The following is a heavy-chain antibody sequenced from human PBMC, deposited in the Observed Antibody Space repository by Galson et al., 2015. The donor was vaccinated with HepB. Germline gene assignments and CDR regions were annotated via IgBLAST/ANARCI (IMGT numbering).Heavy chain of an antibody. CDR2: ISQSGTYT. CDR1: GFTFSDYY. Sequence: SLRLSCAASGFTFSDYYMSWIRQAPGKGLEWISYISQSGTYTNYADSVKGRFTISRDNAQNSLYLQINSLRAEDTAVYYCARVADADYGDHSHFDSWGQGTRVTVSS. V-gene: IGHV3-11*06. J-gene: IGHJ4*02. CDR3: ARVADADYGDHSHFDS. D-gene: IGHD4-17*01.